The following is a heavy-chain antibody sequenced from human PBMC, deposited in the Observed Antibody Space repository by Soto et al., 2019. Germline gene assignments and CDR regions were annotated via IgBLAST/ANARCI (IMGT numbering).Heavy chain of an antibody. CDR1: GDSISSSSYY. D-gene: IGHD1-1*01. CDR3: ARLNWSIYYIDV. CDR2: IYYTGST. Sequence: QVQLQESGPGLVKPSETLSLTCIVSGDSISSSSYYWGWIRQPPGKGLEWIGSIYYTGSTYYNPSLKSRVTISVDTSKIQFSLRLNSVTAADSAVYYCARLNWSIYYIDVWGKGTTVTVSS. V-gene: IGHV4-39*01. J-gene: IGHJ6*03.